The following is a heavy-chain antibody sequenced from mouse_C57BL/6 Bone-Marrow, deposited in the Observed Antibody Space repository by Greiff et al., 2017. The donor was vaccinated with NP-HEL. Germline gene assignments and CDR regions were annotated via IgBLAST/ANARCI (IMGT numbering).Heavy chain of an antibody. Sequence: VQLQQSGPELVKPGASVKISCKASGYSFTGYYMNWVKQSPEKSLEWIGEINPSTGGTTYNQKFKAKATLTVDKSSSTAYMQLKSLTSEDSAVYYCVPSIVLIYDGNYGWGQGTLVTVSA. CDR2: INPSTGGT. CDR1: GYSFTGYY. D-gene: IGHD2-1*01. J-gene: IGHJ3*02. CDR3: VPSIVLIYDGNYG. V-gene: IGHV1-42*01.